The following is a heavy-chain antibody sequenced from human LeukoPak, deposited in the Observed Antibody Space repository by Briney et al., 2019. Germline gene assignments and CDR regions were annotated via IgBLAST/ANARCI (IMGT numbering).Heavy chain of an antibody. CDR3: ARDKLGSGYSSDFDY. V-gene: IGHV3-66*02. Sequence: PGGSLRLSSAASGFSVSSNYMNWVRQAPGKGLEWVSAIYTGGATYYADSVKGRFTISRDNSKNTLYLQMNSLRAEDTAVYYCARDKLGSGYSSDFDYWGQGTLVTVSS. CDR1: GFSVSSNY. J-gene: IGHJ4*02. CDR2: IYTGGAT. D-gene: IGHD6-19*01.